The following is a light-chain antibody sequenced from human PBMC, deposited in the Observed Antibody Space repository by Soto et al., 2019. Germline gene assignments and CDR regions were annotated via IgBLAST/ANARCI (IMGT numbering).Light chain of an antibody. CDR1: QSVRSSQ. Sequence: EIVLTQSPATLSLSPGERATLSCRASQSVRSSQFAWYQHKPGQAPRLLIYSASTRATGIPDRVSGSGSGTDFTLSISRLEPEDFAVYYCQQYENSPPYTFGQGTKLEI. CDR2: SAS. CDR3: QQYENSPPYT. J-gene: IGKJ2*01. V-gene: IGKV3-20*01.